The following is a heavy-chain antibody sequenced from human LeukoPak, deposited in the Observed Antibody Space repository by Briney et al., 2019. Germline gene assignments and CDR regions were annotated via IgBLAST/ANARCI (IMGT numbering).Heavy chain of an antibody. D-gene: IGHD6-6*01. CDR1: GGSFSGYY. J-gene: IGHJ6*03. V-gene: IGHV4-34*01. CDR2: INHSGST. Sequence: SETLSLTCAVYGGSFSGYYWSWIRQPPGKGLEWIGEINHSGSTNYNPSLKSRVTISVDTSKNQFSLKLSSVTAADTAVYYCARGVDGDRSSSGRSRYMDVWGKGTTVTVSS. CDR3: ARGVDGDRSSSGRSRYMDV.